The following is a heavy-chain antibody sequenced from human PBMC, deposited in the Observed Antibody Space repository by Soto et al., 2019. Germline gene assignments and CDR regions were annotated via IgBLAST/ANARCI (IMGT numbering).Heavy chain of an antibody. V-gene: IGHV4-4*01. CDR1: GGTVASSHW. CDR3: AREIVTAGGNNYFDP. CDR2: VYHTGDT. Sequence: LSLTCGVSGGTVASSHWWSWVRQSPSRGLEWIGNVYHTGDTNFNPSLQSRVTFSVDKSNNQFSLRLTSLTAADTAVYFCAREIVTAGGNNYFDPWGPGTLVTVSS. J-gene: IGHJ5*02. D-gene: IGHD2-21*02.